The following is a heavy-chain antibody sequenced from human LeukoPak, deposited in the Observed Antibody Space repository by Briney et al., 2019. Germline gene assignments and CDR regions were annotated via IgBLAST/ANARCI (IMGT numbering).Heavy chain of an antibody. CDR1: GYTFTSLD. CDR2: MSPRNGNT. J-gene: IGHJ4*02. CDR3: ARGVDAGVDY. Sequence: ASVKVSCKASGYTFTSLDINWTRQTTGQGLEWLGWMSPRNGNTGYAQEFQGRVTMTGDTSKTTAYLELSSLTSDDTAIYYCARGVDAGVDYWGQGTLITVSS. V-gene: IGHV1-8*01. D-gene: IGHD2-8*01.